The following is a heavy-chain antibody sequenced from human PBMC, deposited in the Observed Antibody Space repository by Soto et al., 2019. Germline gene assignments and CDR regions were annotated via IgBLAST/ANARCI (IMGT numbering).Heavy chain of an antibody. Sequence: GESLKISCNGSGYSFTSYWIGWVRQMPGKGLEWMGIIYPGDSDTRYSPSFQGQVTISADKSISTAYLQWSSLKASDTAMYYCASGVVTTHYYYYYGMGVWGQGTTVTVSS. CDR1: GYSFTSYW. D-gene: IGHD3-3*01. CDR3: ASGVVTTHYYYYYGMGV. J-gene: IGHJ6*02. CDR2: IYPGDSDT. V-gene: IGHV5-51*01.